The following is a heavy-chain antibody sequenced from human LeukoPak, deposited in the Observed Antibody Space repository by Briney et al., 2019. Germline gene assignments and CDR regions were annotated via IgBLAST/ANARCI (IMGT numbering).Heavy chain of an antibody. Sequence: SETLSLTCTVSGGSISSYYWSWIRQPPGKGLEWIGYIYYSGSTNYNPSLKSRVTISVDTSKNQFSLKLSSVTAADTAVYYCAKVRFGSVCCYKNWFDPWGQGTLVTVSS. J-gene: IGHJ5*02. D-gene: IGHD2-2*02. V-gene: IGHV4-59*01. CDR3: AKVRFGSVCCYKNWFDP. CDR1: GGSISSYY. CDR2: IYYSGST.